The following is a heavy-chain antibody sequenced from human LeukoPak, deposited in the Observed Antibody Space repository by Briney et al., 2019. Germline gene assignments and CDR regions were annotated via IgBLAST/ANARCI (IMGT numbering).Heavy chain of an antibody. J-gene: IGHJ4*02. V-gene: IGHV3-72*01. CDR2: IRNKANRYTT. CDR1: GFTFSDRY. Sequence: GGSLTLSCAAAGFTFSDRYMDWARQAPGKGLEWVGRIRNKANRYTTEYAASVKGRFTISRDDSKNSLYLQMNSLKTEDTAVYYCARVKGDGSGSYYLDYWGQGTLVTVSS. CDR3: ARVKGDGSGSYYLDY. D-gene: IGHD2-15*01.